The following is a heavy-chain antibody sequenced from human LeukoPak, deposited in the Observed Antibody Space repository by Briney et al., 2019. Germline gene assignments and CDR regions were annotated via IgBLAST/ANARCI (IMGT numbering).Heavy chain of an antibody. CDR3: ARVLRYFDWLPDFDY. Sequence: ASVKVSCKAAGYTFTGYYMHWVRQAPGQGLEWMGGINPNSGGTNYAQKFQGRVTMTRDTSISTAYMELSRLRSDDTAVYYCARVLRYFDWLPDFDYWGQGTLVTVSS. CDR1: GYTFTGYY. D-gene: IGHD3-9*01. CDR2: INPNSGGT. V-gene: IGHV1-2*02. J-gene: IGHJ4*02.